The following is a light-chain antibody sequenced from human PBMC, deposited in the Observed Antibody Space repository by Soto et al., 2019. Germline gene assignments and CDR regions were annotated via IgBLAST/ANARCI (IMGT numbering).Light chain of an antibody. V-gene: IGLV2-14*01. CDR2: DVS. CDR1: SSDVDGYNF. CDR3: SSYTSTSPDV. Sequence: QSVLTQPASVSGSPGQSITISCAGTSSDVDGYNFVSWYQQHPGKAPKLVIYDVSNRPSGVSNRFSGSKSGNTASLTISGLQAEDEADYYCSSYTSTSPDVFGTGTKVTAL. J-gene: IGLJ1*01.